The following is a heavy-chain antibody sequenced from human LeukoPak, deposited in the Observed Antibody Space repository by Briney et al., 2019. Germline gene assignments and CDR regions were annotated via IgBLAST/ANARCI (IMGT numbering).Heavy chain of an antibody. J-gene: IGHJ4*02. Sequence: SEALSLTCTVSGGSISSSSYYWGWIRQPPGKGLEWIGSIYYSGSTYYNPSLKSRVTISVDTSKDQFSLKLSSVTAADTAVYYCARVGSGSYFSPYYFDYWGQGTLVTVSS. CDR1: GGSISSSSYY. CDR2: IYYSGST. D-gene: IGHD1-26*01. V-gene: IGHV4-39*01. CDR3: ARVGSGSYFSPYYFDY.